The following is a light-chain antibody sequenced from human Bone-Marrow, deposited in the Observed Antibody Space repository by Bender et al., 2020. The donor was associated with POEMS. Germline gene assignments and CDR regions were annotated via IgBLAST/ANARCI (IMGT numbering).Light chain of an antibody. Sequence: QSALTQPASVSGSPGQSITISCTGTSSDVGGYNYVSWYQQHPGKVPKLIIYYVSDRASGVSYRFSGSKSGNTASLTISGLQAGDEADYYCCSYTGSSTHVVFGGGTKLTVL. V-gene: IGLV2-14*01. CDR1: SSDVGGYNY. CDR2: YVS. CDR3: CSYTGSSTHVV. J-gene: IGLJ2*01.